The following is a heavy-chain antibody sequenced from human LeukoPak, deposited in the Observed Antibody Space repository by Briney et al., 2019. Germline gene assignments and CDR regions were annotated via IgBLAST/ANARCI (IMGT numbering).Heavy chain of an antibody. J-gene: IGHJ4*02. V-gene: IGHV3-23*01. CDR1: GFTFSSYA. Sequence: GGSLRLSCAASGFTFSSYAMAWVRQARGKGLEWVSAISGDGGSTYFADSVKGRFTTSRDDSKNTLDLQMNSLRAEDTAVYYCARDRVTKAPVGTLENWGQGTLVTVSS. CDR2: ISGDGGST. D-gene: IGHD6-13*01. CDR3: ARDRVTKAPVGTLEN.